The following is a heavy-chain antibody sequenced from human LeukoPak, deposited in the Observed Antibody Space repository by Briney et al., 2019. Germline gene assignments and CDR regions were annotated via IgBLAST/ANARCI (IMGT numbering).Heavy chain of an antibody. CDR2: INPSGGST. J-gene: IGHJ3*02. D-gene: IGHD5-24*01. V-gene: IGHV1-46*01. CDR1: GYTFTSYY. CDR3: ARGKGDGYNLGTFDI. Sequence: ASVKVSCKASGYTFTSYYMHWVRQAPGQGLEWMGIINPSGGSTSYAQNFQGRVTMTRDTSTSTVYVELSRLTSDDTAVYYCARGKGDGYNLGTFDIWGQGTMVTVSS.